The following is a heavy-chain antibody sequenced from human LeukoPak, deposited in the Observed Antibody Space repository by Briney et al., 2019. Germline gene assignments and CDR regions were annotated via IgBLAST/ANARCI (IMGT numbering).Heavy chain of an antibody. Sequence: SETLSLTCTVSGGSISSYYWSWIRQPPGKGLGWIGYIYYSGGTNYNPSLKSRVTISVDTSKNQFSLKLSSVTAADTAVYYCARMTTVVTLTTYYYGMDVWGQGTTVTVSS. V-gene: IGHV4-59*08. CDR2: IYYSGGT. CDR1: GGSISSYY. CDR3: ARMTTVVTLTTYYYGMDV. D-gene: IGHD4-23*01. J-gene: IGHJ6*02.